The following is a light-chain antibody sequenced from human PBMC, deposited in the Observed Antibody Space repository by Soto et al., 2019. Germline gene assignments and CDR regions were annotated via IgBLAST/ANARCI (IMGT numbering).Light chain of an antibody. CDR2: KAS. V-gene: IGKV1-5*03. CDR3: QQYYTSSGYT. CDR1: QSISSW. Sequence: DIQMTQSPSTLSASVGDRVTITCRASQSISSWLAWYQQKPGKAPKLLIYKASTLESGVPARFSGSGSGTEFTLPISSLQPDDFATYYCQQYYTSSGYTFGQGTNLEIK. J-gene: IGKJ2*01.